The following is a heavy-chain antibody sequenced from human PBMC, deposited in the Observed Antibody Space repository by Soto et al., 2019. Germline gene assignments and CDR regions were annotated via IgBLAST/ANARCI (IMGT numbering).Heavy chain of an antibody. D-gene: IGHD4-17*01. J-gene: IGHJ6*02. CDR1: GFTFEDYA. V-gene: IGHV3-9*01. CDR3: AKDLRGGGMDV. Sequence: EVQLVESGGGLVQPGRSLRLSCAASGFTFEDYAMHWVRQAPGKGLEWVSGISWNSGSIGYADSVKGRFTISRDNAKKTLYLQMNSLRAEDTALYYCAKDLRGGGMDVWGQGTTVTVSS. CDR2: ISWNSGSI.